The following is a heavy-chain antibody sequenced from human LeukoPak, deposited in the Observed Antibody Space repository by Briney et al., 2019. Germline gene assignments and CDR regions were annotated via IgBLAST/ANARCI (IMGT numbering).Heavy chain of an antibody. CDR1: GFTFSSYS. J-gene: IGHJ4*02. Sequence: GGSLRLSCAASGFTFSSYSMNWVRQAPGKGLEWVSYISSSSSTIYYADSVKGRFTISRDNAKNSLYLQMNSLRAEDTAVYYCITDPAGVTTVTSPNYYFDYWGQGTLVTVSS. CDR3: ITDPAGVTTVTSPNYYFDY. V-gene: IGHV3-48*01. CDR2: ISSSSSTI. D-gene: IGHD4-17*01.